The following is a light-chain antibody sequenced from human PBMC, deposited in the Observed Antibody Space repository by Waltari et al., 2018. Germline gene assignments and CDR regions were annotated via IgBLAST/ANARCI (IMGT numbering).Light chain of an antibody. CDR3: TSHAGTNSV. Sequence: QSALTQLPSASGSPGQSVTMSCTGTSSDVGGDNYVSWYQQPPGKAPKPLIYQVIKRPSGVPDRFSGSKAGNTASLTVSGLQAEDEAEYFCTSHAGTNSVFGGGTKLTVL. CDR2: QVI. CDR1: SSDVGGDNY. J-gene: IGLJ3*02. V-gene: IGLV2-8*01.